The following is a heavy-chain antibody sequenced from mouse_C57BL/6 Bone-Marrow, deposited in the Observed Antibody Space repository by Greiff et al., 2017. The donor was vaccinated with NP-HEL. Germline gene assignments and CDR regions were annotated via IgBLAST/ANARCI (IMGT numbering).Heavy chain of an antibody. Sequence: EVQLMESGGGLVQPGGSLSLSCAASGFTFTDYYMSWVRQPPGKALEWLGFIRNKANGYTTEYSASVKGRFTISRDNSQSILYLQMNALRAEDSATYYCASLEYAMDYWGQGTSVTVSS. J-gene: IGHJ4*01. CDR3: ASLEYAMDY. V-gene: IGHV7-3*01. CDR1: GFTFTDYY. CDR2: IRNKANGYTT.